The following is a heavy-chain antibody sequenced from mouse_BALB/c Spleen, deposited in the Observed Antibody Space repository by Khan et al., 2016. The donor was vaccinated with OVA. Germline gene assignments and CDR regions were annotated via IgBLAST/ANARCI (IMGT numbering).Heavy chain of an antibody. CDR3: ARHGYVAWFAY. J-gene: IGHJ3*01. Sequence: IQLVQSGPELMKPGASVKISCKASGYSFTSYYIHWVKQSHGKSLEWIGYIDPFNGGTSYNPKFKGKATLTVDKSSSTAYMHLSSLTSDDSAVYYCARHGYVAWFAYWGQGTLVTGSA. CDR1: GYSFTSYY. V-gene: IGHV1S135*01. CDR2: IDPFNGGT. D-gene: IGHD2-2*01.